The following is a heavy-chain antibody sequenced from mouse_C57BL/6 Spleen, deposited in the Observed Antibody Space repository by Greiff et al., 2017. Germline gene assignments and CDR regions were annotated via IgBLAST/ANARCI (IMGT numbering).Heavy chain of an antibody. J-gene: IGHJ2*01. CDR1: GFSFNTYA. CDR3: VRGVSSYDYFDY. D-gene: IGHD1-1*01. CDR2: IRSKSNNYAT. V-gene: IGHV10-1*01. Sequence: GGGLVQPKGSLKLSCAASGFSFNTYAMNWVRQAPGKGLEWVARIRSKSNNYATYYADSVKDRFTISRDDSESMLYLQMNNLKTEDTAMYYCVRGVSSYDYFDYWGQGTTLTVSS.